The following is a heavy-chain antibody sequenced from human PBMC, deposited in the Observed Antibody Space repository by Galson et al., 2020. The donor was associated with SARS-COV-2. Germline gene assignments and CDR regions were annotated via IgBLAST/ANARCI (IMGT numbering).Heavy chain of an antibody. CDR3: ARVGELLQFSYYFDS. Sequence: SETLSLTCTVSVGSISSYYWSWIRQSPGKGLEWIGYTHYTGTTHYNPSLKSRVTLSVDTTKKRLFLKLNSVTAADSAVYYCARVGELLQFSYYFDSWGQGVLVTVSS. V-gene: IGHV4-59*01. J-gene: IGHJ4*02. CDR1: VGSISSYY. D-gene: IGHD1-26*01. CDR2: THYTGTT.